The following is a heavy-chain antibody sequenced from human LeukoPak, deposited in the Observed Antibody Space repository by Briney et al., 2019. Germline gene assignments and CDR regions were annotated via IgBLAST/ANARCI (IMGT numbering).Heavy chain of an antibody. CDR3: ARIVTGELRYFDWTDAWFDP. V-gene: IGHV1-69*13. CDR1: GVTFSSYA. Sequence: PGASVKVSCMASGVTFSSYAISWVRQAPRQGLEWMGGIIPIFGTANYAQKFQGSVTITADESTSTAYMELSSLRSEDTAVYYCARIVTGELRYFDWTDAWFDPWGQGTLVTVSS. J-gene: IGHJ5*02. D-gene: IGHD3-9*01. CDR2: IIPIFGTA.